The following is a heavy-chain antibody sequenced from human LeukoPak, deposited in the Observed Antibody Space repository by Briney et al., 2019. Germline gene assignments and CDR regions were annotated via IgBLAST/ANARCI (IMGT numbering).Heavy chain of an antibody. CDR2: IRYDGSNK. CDR3: ARSAWGCSSTSCYGDFDY. V-gene: IGHV3-30*02. D-gene: IGHD2-2*01. CDR1: GFTFSSYG. Sequence: GGSLRLSCAASGFTFSSYGMHWVRQAPGKGLEWVAFIRYDGSNKYYADSVKGRFTISRDNSKNTLYLQMNSLRAEDTAVYYCARSAWGCSSTSCYGDFDYWGQGTLVTVSS. J-gene: IGHJ4*02.